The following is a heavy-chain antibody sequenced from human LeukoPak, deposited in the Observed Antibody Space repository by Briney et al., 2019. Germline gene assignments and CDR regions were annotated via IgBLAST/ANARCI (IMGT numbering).Heavy chain of an antibody. J-gene: IGHJ4*02. CDR3: ARDHLWNGSGQTDS. CDR1: GYTFTAYY. Sequence: GASVKVSCKASGYTFTAYYINWLRQAPGQGLEWMGWINPNSGDTNYAQKFQGRVTMTRDTSISTAYMELSRLRSDDTAVYYCARDHLWNGSGQTDSWGQGTLVTVSS. CDR2: INPNSGDT. D-gene: IGHD3-10*01. V-gene: IGHV1-2*02.